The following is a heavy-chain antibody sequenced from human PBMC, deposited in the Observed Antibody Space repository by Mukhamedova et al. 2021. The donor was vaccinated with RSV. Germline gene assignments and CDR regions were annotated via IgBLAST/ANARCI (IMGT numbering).Heavy chain of an antibody. CDR3: ARGEGRRPAGDFDY. D-gene: IGHD2-2*01. V-gene: IGHV3-53*01. J-gene: IGHJ4*02. Sequence: GRGLDWVSVMYAGGTIYYADSVKGRFTVSRDQSKNTFFLHMNSLRPEDTAVYFCARGEGRRPAGDFDYCGQGTLVTVSS. CDR2: MYAGGTI.